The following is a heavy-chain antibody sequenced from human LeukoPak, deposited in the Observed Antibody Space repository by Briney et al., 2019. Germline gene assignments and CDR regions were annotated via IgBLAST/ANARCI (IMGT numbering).Heavy chain of an antibody. CDR1: GFSFSDYD. CDR2: IRYDGSNT. V-gene: IGHV3-30*02. CDR3: AKNRWGSVATPDS. D-gene: IGHD5-12*01. Sequence: GGSLRLSCAASGFSFSDYDIHWVRLAPGKGLEWVTLIRYDGSNTYAESVKGRFTISRDNSKNTVYLQMNSLAIEDTAIYYCAKNRWGSVATPDSWGQGTVVTVSS. J-gene: IGHJ4*02.